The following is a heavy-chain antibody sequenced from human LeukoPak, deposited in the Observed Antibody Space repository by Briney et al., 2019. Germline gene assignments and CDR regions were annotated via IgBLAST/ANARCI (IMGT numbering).Heavy chain of an antibody. CDR3: ARGWLRLVYYGMHV. CDR2: ISSSGSTI. V-gene: IGHV3-48*03. J-gene: IGHJ6*04. Sequence: GGSLRLSCAASGFTFSSYEMNWVRQAPGKGLEWVSYISSSGSTIYYADSVKGRFTISRDNAKNSLYLQMNSLRAEDTAVYYCARGWLRLVYYGMHVWGKGTTVTVSS. D-gene: IGHD5-12*01. CDR1: GFTFSSYE.